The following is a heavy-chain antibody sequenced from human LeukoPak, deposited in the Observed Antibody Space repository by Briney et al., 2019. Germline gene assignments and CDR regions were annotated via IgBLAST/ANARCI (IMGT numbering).Heavy chain of an antibody. CDR2: IIPIFGTA. J-gene: IGHJ4*02. V-gene: IGHV1-69*05. D-gene: IGHD3-9*01. Sequence: SVKVSCEASGGTFSSYAISWVRQAPGQGLEWMGGIIPIFGTANYAQKFQGRVTITTDESTSTAYLELSSLRSEDTAVYYCARDRYYDILTGYLPLDYWGQGTLVTVSS. CDR3: ARDRYYDILTGYLPLDY. CDR1: GGTFSSYA.